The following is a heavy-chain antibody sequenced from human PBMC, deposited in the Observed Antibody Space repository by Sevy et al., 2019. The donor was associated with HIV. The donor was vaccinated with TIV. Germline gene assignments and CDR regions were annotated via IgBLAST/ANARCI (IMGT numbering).Heavy chain of an antibody. J-gene: IGHJ4*02. CDR3: SRGLYYYDMRGHQEPGDY. Sequence: GGSLRLSCAASGITLTPYWMHWVCQVPGKGLVWVSRINSDGSSTSYAESVKGRFTISRDNGKNTLYLQMKSLRVEDTAVYFCSRGLYYYDMRGHQEPGDYWGQGVLVTVSS. CDR2: INSDGSST. D-gene: IGHD3-22*01. V-gene: IGHV3-74*01. CDR1: GITLTPYW.